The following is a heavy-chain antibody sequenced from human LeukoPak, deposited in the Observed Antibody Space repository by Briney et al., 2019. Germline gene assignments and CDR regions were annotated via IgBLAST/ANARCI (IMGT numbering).Heavy chain of an antibody. CDR3: AKGHYYGSGSLDY. J-gene: IGHJ4*02. CDR2: IGGRDGST. D-gene: IGHD3-10*01. V-gene: IGHV3-23*01. CDR1: GFTFSIYA. Sequence: GGSLRLSCAVSGFTFSIYAMSWVRQAPGKGLEWVSAIGGRDGSTYYADSVKGRFTISRDNSKNTLYVQMNSLRAEDTAVYYCAKGHYYGSGSLDYWGQGTLVTVSS.